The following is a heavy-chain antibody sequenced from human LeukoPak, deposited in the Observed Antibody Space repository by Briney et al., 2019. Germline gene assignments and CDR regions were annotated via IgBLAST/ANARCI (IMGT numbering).Heavy chain of an antibody. V-gene: IGHV1-2*06. J-gene: IGHJ5*02. CDR1: GYTFTGYY. CDR3: ARAVDIVATIRTNWFDP. D-gene: IGHD5-12*01. CDR2: INPNSGGT. Sequence: RASVKVSCKASGYTFTGYYMHWVRQAPGQGLGWMGRINPNSGGTNYAQKFQGRVTMTRDTSISTAYMELSRLRSDDTAVYYCARAVDIVATIRTNWFDPWGQGTLVTVSS.